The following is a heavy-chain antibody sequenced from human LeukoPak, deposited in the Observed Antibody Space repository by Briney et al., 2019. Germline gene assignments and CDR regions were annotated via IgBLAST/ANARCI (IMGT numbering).Heavy chain of an antibody. CDR1: GGSISTYY. Sequence: SETLSLTCTISGGSISTYYWSWIRQPPGKGLEWIGYIYYSGSTNYNPSLKSRVTISVDTSKNQFSLKLSSVTAADTAVYYCARIVCSSTSCYFDYWGQGTLVTVSS. CDR3: ARIVCSSTSCYFDY. D-gene: IGHD2-2*01. J-gene: IGHJ4*02. V-gene: IGHV4-59*01. CDR2: IYYSGST.